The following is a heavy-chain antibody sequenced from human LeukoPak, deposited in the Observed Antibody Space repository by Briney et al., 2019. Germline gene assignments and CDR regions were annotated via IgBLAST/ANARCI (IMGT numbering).Heavy chain of an antibody. J-gene: IGHJ4*02. CDR3: AKGGYGSGSYPDY. D-gene: IGHD3-10*01. Sequence: PGGSLRLSCAASGFTFDDYAMHWVRQAPGKGLEWVSGISWNSGSIGYADSVKGRFAISRDNAKNSLYLQMNSLRAEDTALYYCAKGGYGSGSYPDYWGQGTLVTVSS. V-gene: IGHV3-9*01. CDR1: GFTFDDYA. CDR2: ISWNSGSI.